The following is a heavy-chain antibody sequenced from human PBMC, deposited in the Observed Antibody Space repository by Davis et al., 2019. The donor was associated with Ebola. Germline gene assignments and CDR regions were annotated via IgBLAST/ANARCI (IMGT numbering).Heavy chain of an antibody. CDR1: GYTFTSYD. Sequence: ASVTVSCKASGYTFTSYDINWVRQATGQGLEWMGWMNPNSGNTGYAQKFQGRVTMTRYTSISTAYMELSSLRSEDTAVYYCARGVEYSSSSGAFADYWGQGTLVTVSS. CDR2: MNPNSGNT. V-gene: IGHV1-8*01. J-gene: IGHJ4*02. D-gene: IGHD6-6*01. CDR3: ARGVEYSSSSGAFADY.